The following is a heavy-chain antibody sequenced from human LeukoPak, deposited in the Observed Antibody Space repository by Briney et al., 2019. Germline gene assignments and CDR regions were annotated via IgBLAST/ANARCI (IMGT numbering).Heavy chain of an antibody. Sequence: ASVKVSXKASGYTLTGYYMHWVRQAPGQGLEWMGRINPNSGGTNYAQKFQGRVTMTRDTSISTAYMELSRLRSDDTAVYYCARDEIFLEWLFWGQGTLVTVSS. J-gene: IGHJ4*02. V-gene: IGHV1-2*06. CDR1: GYTLTGYY. CDR3: ARDEIFLEWLF. D-gene: IGHD3-3*01. CDR2: INPNSGGT.